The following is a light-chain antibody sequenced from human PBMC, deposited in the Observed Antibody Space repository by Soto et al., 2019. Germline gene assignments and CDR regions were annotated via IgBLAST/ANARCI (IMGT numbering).Light chain of an antibody. J-gene: IGKJ5*01. CDR1: QDVSSW. V-gene: IGKV1-12*01. CDR3: QQVNRFPPT. CDR2: GAS. Sequence: DIQMTQSPSSVSASVGDRVTITCRASQDVSSWLAWYQQKPGKAPKLLIYGASILQSGVPSRFSGSGSGTDFTLTISSLQPEDFATYYCQQVNRFPPTFGQGTRLEVK.